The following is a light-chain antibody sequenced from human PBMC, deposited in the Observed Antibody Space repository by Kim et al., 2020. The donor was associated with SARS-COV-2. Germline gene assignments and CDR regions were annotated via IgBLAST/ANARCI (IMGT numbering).Light chain of an antibody. Sequence: DIQMTQSPSTLSASVGDRVTITCRASQSISSWLAWYQQKPGKAPNLLIYKASSLGTGVPSRFSGSGSETEFTLTISSLQPDDFATYYCQQYKTYSPLTFGGGTKVDIK. CDR2: KAS. V-gene: IGKV1-5*03. CDR3: QQYKTYSPLT. J-gene: IGKJ4*01. CDR1: QSISSW.